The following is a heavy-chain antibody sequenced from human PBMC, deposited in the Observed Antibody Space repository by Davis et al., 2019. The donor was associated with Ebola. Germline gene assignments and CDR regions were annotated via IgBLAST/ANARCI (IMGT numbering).Heavy chain of an antibody. Sequence: GGSLRLSCAASGLTVSNNYMSWVRQAPGQGLEWVSYISSDGTTTYHADSVEGRFTTSRDNAKNSLYLQMNSLRDEDTAVYYCARERTDVTGDVWRWPAMKEHYHHYGMDVWGKGTTVIVSS. CDR2: ISSDGTTT. CDR3: ARERTDVTGDVWRWPAMKEHYHHYGMDV. J-gene: IGHJ6*04. V-gene: IGHV3-11*04. CDR1: GLTVSNNY. D-gene: IGHD3-3*01.